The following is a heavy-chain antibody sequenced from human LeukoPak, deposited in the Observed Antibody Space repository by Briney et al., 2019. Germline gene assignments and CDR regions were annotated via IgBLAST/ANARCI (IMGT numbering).Heavy chain of an antibody. V-gene: IGHV4-34*01. D-gene: IGHD3-22*01. Sequence: PSETLSLTXAVYGGSFSGYYWSWIRQPPGKGLEWIGEINHSGSTNDNPSLKSRVTISVDTSKNQFSLKLSSVTAADTAVYYCARAPYYYDSSGYYSYWGQGTLVTVSS. J-gene: IGHJ4*02. CDR1: GGSFSGYY. CDR2: INHSGST. CDR3: ARAPYYYDSSGYYSY.